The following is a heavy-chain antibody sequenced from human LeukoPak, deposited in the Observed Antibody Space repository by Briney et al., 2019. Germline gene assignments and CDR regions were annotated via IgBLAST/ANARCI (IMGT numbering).Heavy chain of an antibody. CDR1: GYTFTGYY. J-gene: IGHJ4*02. D-gene: IGHD3-22*01. V-gene: IGHV1-18*04. Sequence: ASVKVSCKASGYTFTGYYMFWVRQAPGQGLEWMGWISAYNGNTNYAQKLQGRVTMTTDTSTSTAYMELRSLRSNDTAVYYCARVTYDSSGYLDYWGQGTLVTVSS. CDR2: ISAYNGNT. CDR3: ARVTYDSSGYLDY.